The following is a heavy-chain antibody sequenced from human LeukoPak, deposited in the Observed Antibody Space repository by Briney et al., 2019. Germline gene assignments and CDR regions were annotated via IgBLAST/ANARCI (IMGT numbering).Heavy chain of an antibody. Sequence: EGSLRLSCAASGFSVSSKYMSWVRQAPGKGLEWVSIIYSGGSTYYADSVKGRFTISRDNSKNTLYLQMNSLRAEDTAVYHCAREGASSSFDYWGQGTLVTVSS. J-gene: IGHJ4*02. CDR3: AREGASSSFDY. CDR1: GFSVSSKY. V-gene: IGHV3-53*01. CDR2: IYSGGST.